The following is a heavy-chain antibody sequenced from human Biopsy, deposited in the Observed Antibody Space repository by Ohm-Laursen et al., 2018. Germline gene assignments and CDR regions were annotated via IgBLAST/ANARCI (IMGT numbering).Heavy chain of an antibody. D-gene: IGHD6-25*01. CDR1: GFIFSDYG. CDR2: ISGSSNNI. V-gene: IGHV3-9*01. CDR3: TKRRTAVRPFDS. Sequence: SLRLSRSASGFIFSDYGMHWVRQAPGKGLEWVSGISGSSNNIIYADSVRGRFTISRDNAKSSLYLEMNSLRSEDTAFYYRTKRRTAVRPFDSWGHGTLVTVSS. J-gene: IGHJ4*01.